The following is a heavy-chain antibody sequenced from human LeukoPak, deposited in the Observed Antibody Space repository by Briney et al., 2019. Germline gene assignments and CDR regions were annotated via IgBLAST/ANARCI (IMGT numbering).Heavy chain of an antibody. J-gene: IGHJ4*02. D-gene: IGHD6-19*01. V-gene: IGHV3-53*01. CDR3: ARGVQWLVTATLPTQNSFDY. CDR1: GFTVSSNY. Sequence: GGSLRLSCAASGFTVSSNYMSWVRQAPGKGLEWVSGIGGSVGSTYYAHSVKGRFTISRDNSKNTLYLQMNSLRAEDTAVYYCARGVQWLVTATLPTQNSFDYWGQGTLVTVSS. CDR2: IGGSVGST.